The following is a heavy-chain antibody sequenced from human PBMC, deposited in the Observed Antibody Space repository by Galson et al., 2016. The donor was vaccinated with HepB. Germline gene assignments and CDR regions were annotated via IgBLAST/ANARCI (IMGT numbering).Heavy chain of an antibody. J-gene: IGHJ3*02. CDR1: GYTFSSYG. D-gene: IGHD4-17*01. Sequence: SVKVSCKASGYTFSSYGISWVRQAPGQGLEWMGWISAYNGNTNYEQNLQGRVTMTTDTSTSTAYMELRSLRSDDTAVYYCARTTGAGSKGAFDIWGQGTLVTVSS. CDR3: ARTTGAGSKGAFDI. V-gene: IGHV1-18*04. CDR2: ISAYNGNT.